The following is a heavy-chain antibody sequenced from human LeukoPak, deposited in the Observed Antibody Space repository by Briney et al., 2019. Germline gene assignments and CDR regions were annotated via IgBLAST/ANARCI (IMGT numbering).Heavy chain of an antibody. J-gene: IGHJ2*01. Sequence: PSETLSLTCTVSGGSISSNYWSWIRQPPGKGLEWIGYIYRSGSTNYNPSLKSRVTISVDTSKKQFSLRLSSVTAADTAVYYCARSGVYGVVYWYFDLWGRGTLVTVSS. CDR3: ARSGVYGVVYWYFDL. CDR1: GGSISSNY. CDR2: IYRSGST. V-gene: IGHV4-59*01. D-gene: IGHD5/OR15-5a*01.